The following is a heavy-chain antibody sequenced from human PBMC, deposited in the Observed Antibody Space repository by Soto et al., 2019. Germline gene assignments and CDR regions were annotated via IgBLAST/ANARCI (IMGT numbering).Heavy chain of an antibody. CDR3: GRGLFTGDY. Sequence: QVQLVQSGAEMKKPGASVKVSCKASGYTFTSSYIHWVRQAPGQGLEWMAIINPMGGSTNYAQKFQGRVTVTMDTSASTVYMVLSSLRSEDTAVYYCGRGLFTGDYWGQGTLVTVSS. D-gene: IGHD3-16*01. CDR1: GYTFTSSY. CDR2: INPMGGST. J-gene: IGHJ4*02. V-gene: IGHV1-46*03.